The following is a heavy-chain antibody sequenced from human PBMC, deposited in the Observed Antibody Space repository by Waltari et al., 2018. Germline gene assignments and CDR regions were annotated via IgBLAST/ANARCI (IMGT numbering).Heavy chain of an antibody. J-gene: IGHJ4*02. D-gene: IGHD3-22*01. Sequence: EVQLLESGGGLVQPGGSLRLPCAASGFIFSSYTMNWVRQAPGKGLGWVSVFHGGGDTDYADSVKGRFTISRDNSKNMLYLQMNSLRPEDTAVYYCAKGFDRASFDYWGQGALVTVSS. CDR3: AKGFDRASFDY. V-gene: IGHV3-23*03. CDR2: FHGGGDT. CDR1: GFIFSSYT.